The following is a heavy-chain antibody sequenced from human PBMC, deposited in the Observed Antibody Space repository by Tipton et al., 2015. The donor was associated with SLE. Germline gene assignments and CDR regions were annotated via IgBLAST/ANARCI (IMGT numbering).Heavy chain of an antibody. J-gene: IGHJ5*02. CDR3: ARGGASSIWFDP. Sequence: TLSLTCTVSDGSISSSNYYWGWIRQPPGKGLEWIGSIFYTGSTYYNPSLKSRVTISVDTSKNQFSLKLTSVTAADTAVYYCARGGASSIWFDPWGQGILVTVSS. CDR1: DGSISSSNYY. CDR2: IFYTGST. V-gene: IGHV4-39*07. D-gene: IGHD6-6*01.